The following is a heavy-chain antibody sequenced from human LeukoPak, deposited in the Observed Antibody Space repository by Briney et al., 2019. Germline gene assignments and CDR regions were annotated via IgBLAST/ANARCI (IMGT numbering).Heavy chain of an antibody. CDR1: GFTFSSYS. D-gene: IGHD6-6*01. CDR3: ARDGEQLVRFDY. CDR2: ISSSSSYI. Sequence: GGSLRLSCAASGFTFSSYSMNWVRQAPGKGLEWVSSISSSSSYIYYADSVKGRFTISRDSAKNSLYLQMNSLRAEDTAVYYCARDGEQLVRFDYWGQGTLVTVSS. J-gene: IGHJ4*02. V-gene: IGHV3-21*01.